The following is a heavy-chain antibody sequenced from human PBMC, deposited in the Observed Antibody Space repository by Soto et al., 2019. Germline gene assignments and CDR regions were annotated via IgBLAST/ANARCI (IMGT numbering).Heavy chain of an antibody. J-gene: IGHJ6*03. V-gene: IGHV6-1*01. Sequence: SQTLSLTSAISGDSVSSNSAAWNWIRQSPSRGLEWLGRTYYRSKWYNDYAVSVQSRITINPDTSKNQFSQQLNSVTPEDTAVYYCAREGYQLLYYYYYMDVWGKGTTVTVSS. D-gene: IGHD2-2*01. CDR1: GDSVSSNSAA. CDR3: AREGYQLLYYYYYMDV. CDR2: TYYRSKWYN.